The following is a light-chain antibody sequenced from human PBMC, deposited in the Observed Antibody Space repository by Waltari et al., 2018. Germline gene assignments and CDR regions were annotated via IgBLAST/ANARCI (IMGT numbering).Light chain of an antibody. V-gene: IGKV1-9*01. CDR2: AAA. J-gene: IGKJ4*01. CDR3: QQLKSYPLT. CDR1: QGISSY. Sequence: IHLTQSPSSLSASVGDRVIITCRASQGISSYLAWYQQKSGKAPKLLMYAAATLQSGVPSRFSGSGSGTDFTPTISSLQPEDIATYYCQQLKSYPLTFGGGTKVEIK.